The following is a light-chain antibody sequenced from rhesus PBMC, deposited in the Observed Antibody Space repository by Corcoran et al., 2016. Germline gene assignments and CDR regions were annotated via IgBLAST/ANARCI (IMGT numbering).Light chain of an antibody. J-gene: IGLJ1*01. Sequence: QAAPTQSPSVSGSPGQSVTISCTGTSSDIGGYNRVSWYQQHPGKAPKLMIYEVIKRPSGVSDRFSGSKSVNTASLTISGLQAEAEADYDCTSYSRSNTFSFGGGTRLTVL. V-gene: IGLV2-13*03. CDR3: TSYSRSNTFS. CDR2: EVI. CDR1: SSDIGGYNR.